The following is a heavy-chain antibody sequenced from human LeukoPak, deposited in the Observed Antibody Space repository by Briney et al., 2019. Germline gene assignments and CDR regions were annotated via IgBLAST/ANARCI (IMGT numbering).Heavy chain of an antibody. J-gene: IGHJ4*02. V-gene: IGHV3-9*01. Sequence: GGSLRLSCAASGFTFDDYAMHWVRQVPGKGLEWVSGISWNSGRIGYADSVKGRFTISRDNARNSLYLQMNSLRAEDTALYYCAKDLGHCSSTSCAPDYWGQGTLATVSS. CDR3: AKDLGHCSSTSCAPDY. D-gene: IGHD2-2*01. CDR2: ISWNSGRI. CDR1: GFTFDDYA.